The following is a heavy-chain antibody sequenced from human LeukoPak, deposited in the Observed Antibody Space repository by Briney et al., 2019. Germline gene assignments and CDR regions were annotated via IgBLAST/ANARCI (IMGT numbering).Heavy chain of an antibody. CDR2: ISYDGSHK. V-gene: IGHV3-30*04. CDR3: AREVRDAFDI. J-gene: IGHJ3*02. CDR1: GFTFSSYA. Sequence: GRSLRLSCAASGFTFSSYAMHWVRQAPGKGLEWVAVISYDGSHKYYADSVKGRFTISRDNSKNTLHLQMNSLRAEDTAVYYCAREVRDAFDIWGQGTMVTVSS.